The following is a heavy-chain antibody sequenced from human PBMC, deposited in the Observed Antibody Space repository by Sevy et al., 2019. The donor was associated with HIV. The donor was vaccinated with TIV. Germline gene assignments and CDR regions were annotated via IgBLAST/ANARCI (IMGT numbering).Heavy chain of an antibody. CDR2: IKQDGSEK. Sequence: GGSLRLSCAASGFTFSSYWMSWVRQAPGKGLEWVVNIKQDGSEKYYVDSVKGRFTISRDNAKNSLYLQMNSLRAEDTAVYYCASLPGIAAAGLGYDAFDIWGQGTMVTVSS. J-gene: IGHJ3*02. CDR1: GFTFSSYW. D-gene: IGHD6-13*01. V-gene: IGHV3-7*03. CDR3: ASLPGIAAAGLGYDAFDI.